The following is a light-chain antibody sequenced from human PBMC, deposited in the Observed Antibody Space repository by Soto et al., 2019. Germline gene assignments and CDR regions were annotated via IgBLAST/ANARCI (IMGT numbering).Light chain of an antibody. J-gene: IGKJ4*01. CDR1: QSAGNY. V-gene: IGKV3-11*01. CDR3: QHRSSWPLT. CDR2: DTS. Sequence: EIVMTQSPATLSVSPGERATLSCRASQSAGNYLAWYQQKPGQAPRLLIYDTSIRATGISARFSGSGSGTDFTLTISSLEPEDFAVYYCQHRSSWPLTFGGGTKVDIK.